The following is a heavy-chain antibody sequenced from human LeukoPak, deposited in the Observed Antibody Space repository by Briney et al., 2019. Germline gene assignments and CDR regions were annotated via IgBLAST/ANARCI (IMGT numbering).Heavy chain of an antibody. Sequence: GGSLRLSCAASGFTFSNYAMSWVRQAPGRGLEWVSTIDGSNTNTYYADSVKGRFTISRDNSKNTLYLQMNSLRAEDTAVYYCAKVPHDYGDYVSEYFQHWGQGTLVTVSS. J-gene: IGHJ1*01. CDR2: IDGSNTNT. V-gene: IGHV3-23*01. CDR1: GFTFSNYA. CDR3: AKVPHDYGDYVSEYFQH. D-gene: IGHD4-17*01.